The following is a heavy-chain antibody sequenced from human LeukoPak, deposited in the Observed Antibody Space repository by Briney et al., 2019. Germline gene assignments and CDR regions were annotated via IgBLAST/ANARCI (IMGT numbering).Heavy chain of an antibody. CDR1: GGSFSGYY. CDR2: ISHSGST. D-gene: IGHD2-15*01. Sequence: SETLSLTCAVYGGSFSGYYWSWIRQPPGKGLEWIGEISHSGSTNYNPSLKSRVTISVDTSKNQFSLKLSSVTAADTAVYYCAMGQGDCSGGSCYLFDYWGQGTLVTVSS. J-gene: IGHJ4*02. CDR3: AMGQGDCSGGSCYLFDY. V-gene: IGHV4-34*01.